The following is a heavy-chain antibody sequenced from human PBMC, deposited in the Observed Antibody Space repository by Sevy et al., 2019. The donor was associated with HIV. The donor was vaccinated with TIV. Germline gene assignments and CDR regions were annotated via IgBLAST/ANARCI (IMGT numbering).Heavy chain of an antibody. CDR2: IYYSGST. J-gene: IGHJ4*02. CDR3: AVEFYSGSWSFEY. V-gene: IGHV4-39*01. Sequence: SETLSLTCTVSGGSISSSSYYWGWIRQPPGKGLEWIGSIYYSGSTSYNPSLRSRVTISVDTSKNQFSLKRSSVTAADTAVYSCAVEFYSGSWSFEYWGQGTLVTVSS. CDR1: GGSISSSSYY. D-gene: IGHD6-13*01.